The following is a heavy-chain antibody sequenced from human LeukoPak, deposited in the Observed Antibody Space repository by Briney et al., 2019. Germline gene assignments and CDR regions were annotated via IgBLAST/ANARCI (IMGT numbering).Heavy chain of an antibody. CDR2: IYYSGST. Sequence: SETLSLTCTVSGGSVSSGSYYWSWIRQPPGKGLEWIGYIYYSGSTNYNPSLKSRVTISVDTSKNQFSLKLSSVTAADTAVYYCARDPSGYFNYWGQGTLATVSS. CDR3: ARDPSGYFNY. J-gene: IGHJ4*02. V-gene: IGHV4-61*01. D-gene: IGHD3-22*01. CDR1: GGSVSSGSYY.